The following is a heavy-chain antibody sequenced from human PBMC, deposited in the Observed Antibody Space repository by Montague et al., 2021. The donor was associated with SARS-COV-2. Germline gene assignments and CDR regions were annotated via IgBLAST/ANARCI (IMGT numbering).Heavy chain of an antibody. CDR3: ARGQVTAFAALIVVHAAGALDS. CDR2: ITHSGGI. J-gene: IGHJ3*01. D-gene: IGHD2-21*01. CDR1: GGSFNDYY. V-gene: IGHV4-34*01. Sequence: SETLSLTCDVYGGSFNDYYWTWVRQPPGKGLEWIGEITHSGGIKYNPSLQNRVTMSVDKSKNQFSLKLTSVTVADAATYFCARGQVTAFAALIVVHAAGALDSWGRGTTVTVSS.